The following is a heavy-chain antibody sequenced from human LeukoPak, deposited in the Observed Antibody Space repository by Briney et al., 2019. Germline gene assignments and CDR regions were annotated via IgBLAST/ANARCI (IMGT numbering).Heavy chain of an antibody. J-gene: IGHJ5*02. Sequence: SETLSLTXTVSGASLSSGGYYWSWLGQPAGKGLEWIGRIYTGGSTNYSPSLKSRVTISLDTSKNQFSLKLTSVTAADMAVYYCARTSTVTTAFDPWGQGTLVTVSS. CDR1: GASLSSGGYY. CDR3: ARTSTVTTAFDP. CDR2: IYTGGST. V-gene: IGHV4-61*02. D-gene: IGHD4-11*01.